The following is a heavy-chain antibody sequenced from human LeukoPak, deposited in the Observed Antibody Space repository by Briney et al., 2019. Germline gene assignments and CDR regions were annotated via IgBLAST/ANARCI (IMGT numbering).Heavy chain of an antibody. Sequence: SLRLSCAASGFTFDDYAMHWVRQAPGKGLEWVSGISWNSGSIGYADSVKGRFTISRDNAKNSLYLQMNSLRAEDTALYYCAKDKAVAGTRGGYYYGMDVWGQGTTVTVSS. CDR3: AKDKAVAGTRGGYYYGMDV. V-gene: IGHV3-9*01. CDR1: GFTFDDYA. CDR2: ISWNSGSI. D-gene: IGHD6-19*01. J-gene: IGHJ6*02.